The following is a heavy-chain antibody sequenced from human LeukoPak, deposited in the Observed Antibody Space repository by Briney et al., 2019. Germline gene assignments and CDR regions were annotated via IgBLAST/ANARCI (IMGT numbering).Heavy chain of an antibody. V-gene: IGHV4-59*01. Sequence: PSETLSLTCTVSGGSISSYYWSWIRQPPGKGLEWLGYIYYSGSTNYNPSLKSRVTISVDTSKNQFSLKLSSVTAADTAVYYCARPQNGFWSGQGAFDIWGQGTMVTVSS. D-gene: IGHD3-3*01. J-gene: IGHJ3*02. CDR2: IYYSGST. CDR3: ARPQNGFWSGQGAFDI. CDR1: GGSISSYY.